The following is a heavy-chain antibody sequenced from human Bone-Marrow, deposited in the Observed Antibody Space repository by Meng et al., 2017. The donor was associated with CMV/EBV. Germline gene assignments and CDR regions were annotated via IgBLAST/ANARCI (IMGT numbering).Heavy chain of an antibody. D-gene: IGHD3-10*01. CDR3: ARELGAGSYNNGGYYFDY. V-gene: IGHV3-7*03. CDR1: GFTFTTFW. J-gene: IGHJ4*02. Sequence: GESLKISCAASGFTFTTFWMTWVRQAPGKGLEWVANIKEDGSGQWYEDSVKGRFIISRDNAKKSVYLQMNSLRAGDTAVYYCARELGAGSYNNGGYYFDYWGQGTRVTVSS. CDR2: IKEDGSGQ.